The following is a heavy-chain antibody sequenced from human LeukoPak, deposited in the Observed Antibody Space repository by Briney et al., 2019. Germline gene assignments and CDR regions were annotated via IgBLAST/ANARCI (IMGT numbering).Heavy chain of an antibody. D-gene: IGHD3-22*01. CDR2: ISYDGSNK. Sequence: SGRSLRLSCAASGFTFSSYGMHWVRQAPGKGLEWVAVISYDGSNKYYADSVKGRFTISRDNSKNTLYLQMNSLRAEDTAVYYCAKDLGYYYDSSGYFQHWGQGTLVTVSS. CDR1: GFTFSSYG. V-gene: IGHV3-30*18. J-gene: IGHJ1*01. CDR3: AKDLGYYYDSSGYFQH.